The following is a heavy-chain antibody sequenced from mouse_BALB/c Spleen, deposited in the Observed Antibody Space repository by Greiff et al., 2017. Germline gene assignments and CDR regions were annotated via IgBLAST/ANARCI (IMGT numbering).Heavy chain of an antibody. CDR1: GYTFTSYY. D-gene: IGHD1-1*01. CDR2: IYPGNVNT. V-gene: IGHV1S56*01. Sequence: QVQLQQSGPELVKPGASVRISCKASGYTFTSYYIHWVKQRPGQGLEWIGWIYPGNVNTKYNEKFKGKATLTADKSSSTAYMQLSSLTSEDSAVYFCARYYYYGSSYDYWGQGTTLTVSS. CDR3: ARYYYYGSSYDY. J-gene: IGHJ2*01.